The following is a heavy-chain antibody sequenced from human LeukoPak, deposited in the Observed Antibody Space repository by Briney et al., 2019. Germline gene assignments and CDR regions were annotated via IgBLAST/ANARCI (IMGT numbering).Heavy chain of an antibody. J-gene: IGHJ5*02. CDR3: ARGIVPEQQLGFLFDP. Sequence: KPSQTLSLTCTVSGGSISSGGYYWSWIRQHPGKGLEWIGYIYYSGSTYYNPSLKSRVTLSVDTSKNQFSLKLSSVTAADTAVYYCARGIVPEQQLGFLFDPWGQGTLVTVSS. CDR1: GGSISSGGYY. D-gene: IGHD6-13*01. CDR2: IYYSGST. V-gene: IGHV4-31*03.